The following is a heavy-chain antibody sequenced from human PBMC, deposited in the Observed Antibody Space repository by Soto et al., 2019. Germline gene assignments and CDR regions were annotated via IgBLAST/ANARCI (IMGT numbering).Heavy chain of an antibody. CDR3: ARGSTDSYPGSRIFDF. V-gene: IGHV3-23*01. CDR1: GITVWRRA. Sequence: GGSPELSCVASGITVWRRAVSWVRQTPGEGLEWVSTITDSGGDAKYADSVRGRFAISRDNSKKTLYLQMSSLTAGDSAIYYCARGSTDSYPGSRIFDFWGRGPLVTVSS. CDR2: ITDSGGDA. D-gene: IGHD3-10*01. J-gene: IGHJ4*02.